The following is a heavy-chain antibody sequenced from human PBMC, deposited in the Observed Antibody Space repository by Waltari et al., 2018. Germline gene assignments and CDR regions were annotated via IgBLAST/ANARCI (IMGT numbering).Heavy chain of an antibody. V-gene: IGHV3-48*03. CDR3: ARDYYDSSGSVDY. J-gene: IGHJ4*01. Sequence: EVQLVESGGGWVQPGGSLRLSCAASGFVFRRYEMYWVRQAPGTGLEWVSYISSCGSTIYYADSVKNRFTISIDNAKNSLYLQMNSQRAEDTAVYYCARDYYDSSGSVDYWGQGTLVTVSS. D-gene: IGHD3-22*01. CDR2: ISSCGSTI. CDR1: GFVFRRYE.